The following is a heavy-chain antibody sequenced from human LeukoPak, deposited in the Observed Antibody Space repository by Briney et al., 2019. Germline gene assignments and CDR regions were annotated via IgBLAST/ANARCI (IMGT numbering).Heavy chain of an antibody. Sequence: ASVKVSCKASGYTFTSYGISWVRQAPGQGLEWMGWISTYNGNTNYAQNLQGRVTMTTDTATSTAYMELRSLRSDDTAVYYCARVGVGATPPYYSDYWGQGTLVTVSS. CDR1: GYTFTSYG. D-gene: IGHD1-26*01. J-gene: IGHJ4*02. CDR3: ARVGVGATPPYYSDY. V-gene: IGHV1-18*01. CDR2: ISTYNGNT.